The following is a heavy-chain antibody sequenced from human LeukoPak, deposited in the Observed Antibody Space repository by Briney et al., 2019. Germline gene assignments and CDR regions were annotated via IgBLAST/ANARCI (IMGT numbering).Heavy chain of an antibody. J-gene: IGHJ3*02. Sequence: HPGGSLRLSCAASGFTFSSYSMNWVRQAPGKGLEWVSYISSSSSTIYYADSVKGRFTISRDNAKNSLYLQMNSLRAEDTAVYYCARDMWVYDSSGVDAFDIWGQGTMVTVSS. D-gene: IGHD3-22*01. CDR2: ISSSSSTI. CDR1: GFTFSSYS. CDR3: ARDMWVYDSSGVDAFDI. V-gene: IGHV3-48*01.